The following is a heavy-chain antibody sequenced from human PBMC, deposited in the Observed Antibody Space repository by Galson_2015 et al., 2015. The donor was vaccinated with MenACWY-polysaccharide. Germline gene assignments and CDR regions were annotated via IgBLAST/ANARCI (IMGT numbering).Heavy chain of an antibody. CDR2: ISGRGDNT. D-gene: IGHD5-24*01. Sequence: SLRLSCAASGFTFTNYAMTWVRQAPGKGLEWVSVISGRGDNTYYADSVRGRFTISRDNSKNTLYLQMSSLRVEDAAVYYCARDKGWLQFDCWGQGTLVTVSS. V-gene: IGHV3-23*01. CDR1: GFTFTNYA. J-gene: IGHJ4*02. CDR3: ARDKGWLQFDC.